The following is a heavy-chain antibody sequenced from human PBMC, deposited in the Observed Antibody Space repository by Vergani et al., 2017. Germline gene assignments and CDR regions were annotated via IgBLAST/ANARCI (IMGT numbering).Heavy chain of an antibody. D-gene: IGHD4-17*01. Sequence: QFQLVQSGAEVKKPGSSVKVSCKASGGTFSSYTISWVRQAPGQGLEWMGRIIPILGIANYAQKFQGRVTITADKSTSTAYMELSSLRSEDTAVYYCAGHYGDYGIDYWGQGTLVTVSS. CDR2: IIPILGIA. CDR1: GGTFSSYT. J-gene: IGHJ4*02. V-gene: IGHV1-69*02. CDR3: AGHYGDYGIDY.